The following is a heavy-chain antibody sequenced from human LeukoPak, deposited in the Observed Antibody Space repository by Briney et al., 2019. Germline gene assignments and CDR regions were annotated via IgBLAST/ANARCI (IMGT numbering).Heavy chain of an antibody. CDR3: ARDGDYGFPFDY. V-gene: IGHV1-3*01. J-gene: IGHJ4*02. Sequence: ASVNVSCTASGYTFTIYAMHWVRQAPEQRLEWMGWINAGNGNTKYSQKFQGRVTITRDTSASTAYMELSSLRSEDTAVYYCARDGDYGFPFDYWGQGTLVTVSS. CDR1: GYTFTIYA. CDR2: INAGNGNT. D-gene: IGHD4-17*01.